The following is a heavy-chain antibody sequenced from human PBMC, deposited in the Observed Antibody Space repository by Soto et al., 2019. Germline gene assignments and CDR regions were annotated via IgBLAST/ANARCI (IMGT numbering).Heavy chain of an antibody. CDR2: ISYDGSNS. J-gene: IGHJ4*02. Sequence: SRRLSCAASGFTFSSYAVHWVRQAPGKGLEWVALISYDGSNSYYADSVKGRFTISRDNSENTLYLQMNSLRADDAALYYCARESSIYSSSWYYFDLWGQGTLVTVSS. V-gene: IGHV3-30-3*01. D-gene: IGHD6-13*01. CDR1: GFTFSSYA. CDR3: ARESSIYSSSWYYFDL.